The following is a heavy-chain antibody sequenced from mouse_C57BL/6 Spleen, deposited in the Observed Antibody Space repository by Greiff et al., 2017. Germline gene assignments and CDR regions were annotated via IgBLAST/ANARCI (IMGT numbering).Heavy chain of an antibody. CDR1: GYSFTGYY. J-gene: IGHJ3*01. Sequence: VHVKQSGPELVKPGASVKISCKASGYSFTGYYMNWVKQSPEKSLEWIGEINPSTGGTTYNQKFKAKATLTVDKSSSTAYMQLKSLTSEDSAVYYCARLITTVPWFAYWGQGTLVTVSA. D-gene: IGHD1-1*01. V-gene: IGHV1-42*01. CDR2: INPSTGGT. CDR3: ARLITTVPWFAY.